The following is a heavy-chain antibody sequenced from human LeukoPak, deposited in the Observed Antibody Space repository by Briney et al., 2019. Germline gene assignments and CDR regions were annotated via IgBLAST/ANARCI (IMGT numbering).Heavy chain of an antibody. D-gene: IGHD6-13*01. Sequence: SQTLSLTCTVSGDSISSGDYYWSWIRQPAGKGLEWIGRISSSGSTNYNPSLKSRVTISVDTSKNQFSLKLSSVTAADTAVYYCARGSSSWYPTTNDYWGQGTLVTVSS. CDR2: ISSSGST. CDR3: ARGSSSWYPTTNDY. J-gene: IGHJ4*02. V-gene: IGHV4-61*02. CDR1: GDSISSGDYY.